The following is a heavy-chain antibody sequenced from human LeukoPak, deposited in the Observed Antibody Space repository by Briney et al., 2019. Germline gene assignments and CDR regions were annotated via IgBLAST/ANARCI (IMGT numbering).Heavy chain of an antibody. CDR3: AKSGDTAMAFDY. J-gene: IGHJ4*02. V-gene: IGHV3-23*01. Sequence: GGSLRLLCGAWGFTFSILDKSGVREAPGKAGEGVSAISGSGGSTYYAGSVKGRFTISRDNSKNTLYLQMNSLRAEDTAVYYCAKSGDTAMAFDYWGQGTLVTVSS. CDR2: ISGSGGST. CDR1: GFTFSILD. D-gene: IGHD5-18*01.